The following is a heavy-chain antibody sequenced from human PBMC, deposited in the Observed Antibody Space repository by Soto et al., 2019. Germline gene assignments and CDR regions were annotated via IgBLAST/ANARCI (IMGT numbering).Heavy chain of an antibody. J-gene: IGHJ4*02. V-gene: IGHV3-33*01. CDR1: GFIFSYYG. CDR3: ARDLARDGYDLSGR. CDR2: IWYDGSYK. Sequence: QVQLVESGGGVVQPGRSLRLSCAVSGFIFSYYGMHWVRQAPGKGLEWVAVIWYDGSYKYYADSVKGRFTISRDNSKNTLYLQMNSLRAEDTAVYYCARDLARDGYDLSGRWGQGTLVTVSS. D-gene: IGHD5-12*01.